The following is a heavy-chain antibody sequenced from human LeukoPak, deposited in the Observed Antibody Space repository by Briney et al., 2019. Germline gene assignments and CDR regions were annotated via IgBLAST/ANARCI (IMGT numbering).Heavy chain of an antibody. CDR3: ASTRYCSSTSCYEVYYYYYYMDV. V-gene: IGHV1-69*04. J-gene: IGHJ6*03. CDR2: IIPILGIA. Sequence: GSSVKVSCKASGGTFSSYAISWVRQAPGQGLEWMGRIIPILGIANYAQKFQGRVTITADKSTSTAYMELSSLRSEDTAVYYCASTRYCSSTSCYEVYYYYYYMDVWGKGTTVTVSS. D-gene: IGHD2-2*01. CDR1: GGTFSSYA.